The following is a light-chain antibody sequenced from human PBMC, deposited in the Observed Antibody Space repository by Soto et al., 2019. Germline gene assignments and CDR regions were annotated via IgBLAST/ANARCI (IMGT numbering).Light chain of an antibody. J-gene: IGKJ5*01. CDR1: QSITSSN. V-gene: IGKV3-20*01. CDR3: QQYGSSPIT. CDR2: GSS. Sequence: EIVLTQSPGTLSLSPGERVTLSCRASQSITSSNLAWYQQKPGQAPRLLIYGSSSRATGTPDRFSGSGSGTDFTLTISRLEPQDFAVYYCQQYGSSPITFGQGTRLEIK.